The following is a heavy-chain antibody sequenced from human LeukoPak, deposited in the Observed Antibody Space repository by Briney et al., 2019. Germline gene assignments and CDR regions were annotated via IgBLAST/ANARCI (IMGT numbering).Heavy chain of an antibody. J-gene: IGHJ6*02. Sequence: GGSLRLSCAASGLTFSSYAMHWVRQAPGKGLEWVAVISYDGSNKYYADSVKGRFTISRDNSKNTLYLQMNSLRAEDTAVYYCARDAYPYCSSTSCYRVSGMDVWGQGTTVTVSS. D-gene: IGHD2-2*01. CDR1: GLTFSSYA. V-gene: IGHV3-30-3*01. CDR3: ARDAYPYCSSTSCYRVSGMDV. CDR2: ISYDGSNK.